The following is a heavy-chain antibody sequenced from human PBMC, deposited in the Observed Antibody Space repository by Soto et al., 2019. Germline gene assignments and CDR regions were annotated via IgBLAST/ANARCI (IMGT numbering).Heavy chain of an antibody. J-gene: IGHJ4*02. Sequence: TLSLTCAVSGGSISSGGYSWSWIRQPPGKGLEWIGYIYHSGSTYYNPSLKSRVTISVDRSKNQFSLKLSSVAAADTAVYYCARGQVVAAQHWGQGTLVTVSS. CDR1: GGSISSGGYS. V-gene: IGHV4-30-2*01. D-gene: IGHD2-15*01. CDR2: IYHSGST. CDR3: ARGQVVAAQH.